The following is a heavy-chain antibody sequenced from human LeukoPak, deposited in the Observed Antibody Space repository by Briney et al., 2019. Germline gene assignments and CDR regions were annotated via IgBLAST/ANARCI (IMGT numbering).Heavy chain of an antibody. CDR3: ARDFRSDLGAVAGMRGFDY. CDR1: GASITGYY. V-gene: IGHV4-59*01. CDR2: VTYSGVT. D-gene: IGHD6-19*01. J-gene: IGHJ4*02. Sequence: PSETLSLTCSVSGASITGYYCNWIRQRPGKGLEWIGYVTYSGVTNYSPSLKSRLDLQVDTSKNQFSLKLNSVTAADTAVYYCARDFRSDLGAVAGMRGFDYWGRGTLVTVSS.